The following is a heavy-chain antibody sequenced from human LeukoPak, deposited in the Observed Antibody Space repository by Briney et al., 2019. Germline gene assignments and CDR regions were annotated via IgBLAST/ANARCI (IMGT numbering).Heavy chain of an antibody. Sequence: PGGSLRLSCAAFGFSFISYGMHWVRQAPGKGLEWVGVISDDGRNKKYADSVKGRFTISRDNSKDTLYLQMNSLRDEDTAVYYCAKRPSDYGDYVTYFDYWGQGTLVTVSS. J-gene: IGHJ4*02. V-gene: IGHV3-30*18. CDR3: AKRPSDYGDYVTYFDY. CDR1: GFSFISYG. CDR2: ISDDGRNK. D-gene: IGHD4-17*01.